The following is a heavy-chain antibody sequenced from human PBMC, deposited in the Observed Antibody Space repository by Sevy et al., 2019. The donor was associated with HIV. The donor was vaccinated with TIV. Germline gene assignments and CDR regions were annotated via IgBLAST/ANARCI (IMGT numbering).Heavy chain of an antibody. CDR2: ISYDGSNK. V-gene: IGHV3-30*18. CDR3: AKDQETDAGLDAFDI. J-gene: IGHJ3*02. CDR1: GFTFSSYG. Sequence: GGSLRLSCAASGFTFSSYGMHWVRQAPGKGLEWVAVISYDGSNKYYADSVKGRFTISRDNSKNMLYLQMNSLRAEDTAVYYCAKDQETDAGLDAFDIWGQGTMVTVSS.